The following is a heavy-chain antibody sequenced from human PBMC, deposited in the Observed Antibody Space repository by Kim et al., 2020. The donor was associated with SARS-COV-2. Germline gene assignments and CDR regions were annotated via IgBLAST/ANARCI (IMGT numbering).Heavy chain of an antibody. CDR2: ISGSGGST. Sequence: GGSLRLSCAASGFTFSSYAMSWVRQAPGKGLEWVSAISGSGGSTYYADSVKGRFTISRDNSKNTLYLQMNSLRAEDTAVYYCATLGDYGDYVDYWGQGTLVTVSS. CDR1: GFTFSSYA. V-gene: IGHV3-23*01. J-gene: IGHJ4*02. CDR3: ATLGDYGDYVDY. D-gene: IGHD4-17*01.